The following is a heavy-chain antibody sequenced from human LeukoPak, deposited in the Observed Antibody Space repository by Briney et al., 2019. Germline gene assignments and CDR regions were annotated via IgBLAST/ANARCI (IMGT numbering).Heavy chain of an antibody. CDR1: GGSISSYY. V-gene: IGHV4-4*07. J-gene: IGHJ2*01. D-gene: IGHD6-13*01. CDR3: ARDWPIAAAGKAKNFDL. Sequence: PSETLSLTCTVSGGSISSYYWSWIRQPAGKGLEWIGRIYTSGSTNYNPSLKSRVTMSVDTSKNQFSLKLSSVTAADTAVYYCARDWPIAAAGKAKNFDLWGRGTLVTVSS. CDR2: IYTSGST.